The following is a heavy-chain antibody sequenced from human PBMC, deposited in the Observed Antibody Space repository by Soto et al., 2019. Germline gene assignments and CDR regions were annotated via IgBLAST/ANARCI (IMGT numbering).Heavy chain of an antibody. CDR1: GFTFSSYA. Sequence: LILSCAASGFTFSSYAMSWVRQAPGKGLEWVSAISGSGGSTYYADSVKGRFTISRDNSKNTLYLQMNSLRAEDTAVYYCAKDSLTMIVAPHPLWGQGTTVTVSS. D-gene: IGHD3-22*01. J-gene: IGHJ6*02. V-gene: IGHV3-23*01. CDR2: ISGSGGST. CDR3: AKDSLTMIVAPHPL.